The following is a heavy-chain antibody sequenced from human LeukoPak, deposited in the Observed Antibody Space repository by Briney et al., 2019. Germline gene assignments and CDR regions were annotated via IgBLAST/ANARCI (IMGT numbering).Heavy chain of an antibody. CDR1: GYTFTGYY. CDR3: ARGGGDTVVNRYYYYYYYMDV. V-gene: IGHV1-2*02. Sequence: GASVKVSCKASGYTFTGYYIHWVRQAPGQGLEWMGWINPNSGGTNYIQKFQGRVTMTRDTSISTAYMELSRLRSDDTAVYYCARGGGDTVVNRYYYYYYYMDVWGKGTTVTVSS. J-gene: IGHJ6*03. CDR2: INPNSGGT. D-gene: IGHD4-23*01.